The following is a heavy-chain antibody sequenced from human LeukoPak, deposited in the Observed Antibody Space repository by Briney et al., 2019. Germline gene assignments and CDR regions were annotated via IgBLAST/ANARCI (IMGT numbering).Heavy chain of an antibody. V-gene: IGHV3-23*01. CDR3: AKNPLFVWGSYRSTYYFDY. D-gene: IGHD3-16*02. J-gene: IGHJ4*02. CDR2: ISGSGGST. CDR1: GFTFSSYA. Sequence: GGSLRLSCAASGFTFSSYAMSWVRQAPGKGLEWVSAISGSGGSTYYADSVKGGFTISRDNSKNTLYLQMNSLRAEDTAVYYCAKNPLFVWGSYRSTYYFDYWGQGTLVTVSS.